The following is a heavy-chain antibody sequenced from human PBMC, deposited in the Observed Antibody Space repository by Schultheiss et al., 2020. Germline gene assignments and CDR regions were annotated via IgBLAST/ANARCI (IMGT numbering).Heavy chain of an antibody. CDR1: GGSISSYY. D-gene: IGHD6-19*01. Sequence: SETLSLTCTVSGGSISSYYWSWIRQPPGKGLEWIGRIYTSGSTNYNPSLKSRVTISVDTSKNQFSLKLSSVTAADTAVYYCASAPIAVAGTVGGDWGQGTLVTVSS. V-gene: IGHV4-4*08. CDR3: ASAPIAVAGTVGGD. CDR2: IYTSGST. J-gene: IGHJ4*02.